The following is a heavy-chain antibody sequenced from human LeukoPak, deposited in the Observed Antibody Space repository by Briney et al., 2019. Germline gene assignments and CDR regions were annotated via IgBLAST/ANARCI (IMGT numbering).Heavy chain of an antibody. J-gene: IGHJ4*02. D-gene: IGHD6-13*01. CDR2: ISYDGSNK. CDR3: AKDGSRIAAAGSDY. CDR1: GFTFSSYG. V-gene: IGHV3-30*18. Sequence: SGGSLRLSCAASGFTFSSYGMHWVRQAPGKGLEWVAVISYDGSNKYYADSVKGRFTISRDNSKNTLYLQMNSLRAEDTAVYYCAKDGSRIAAAGSDYWGQGTLVTVSS.